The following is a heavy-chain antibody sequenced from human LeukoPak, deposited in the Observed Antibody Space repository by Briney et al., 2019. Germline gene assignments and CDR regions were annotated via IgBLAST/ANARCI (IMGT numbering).Heavy chain of an antibody. V-gene: IGHV4-39*01. CDR1: GGSISSSTYY. CDR3: VRGSTLRHYQY. J-gene: IGHJ4*02. CDR2: IYYSGST. Sequence: PSETLSLTCTVSGGSISSSTYYWGWIRRPPGKGLEWIGSIYYSGSTYYNPSLKSRVTVSVDTSKNQFSLKLSSVTAADTAVYHCVRGSTLRHYQYWGQGTLVTVSS. D-gene: IGHD3-16*01.